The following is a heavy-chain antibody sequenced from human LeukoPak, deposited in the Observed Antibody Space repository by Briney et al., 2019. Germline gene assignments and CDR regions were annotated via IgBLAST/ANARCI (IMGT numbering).Heavy chain of an antibody. CDR2: VSYDGSSK. CDR1: GSTFSSYS. CDR3: ARDPIVVLKTFYFDY. J-gene: IGHJ4*02. D-gene: IGHD3-22*01. Sequence: GGSLRLACAPSGSTFSSYSMHWVRQAPGKGLEWVAVVSYDGSSKYYADSVKGRFTISRDNSKNTLYLQMNSLRDEDTAVYYCARDPIVVLKTFYFDYWGQGTLVTVSS. V-gene: IGHV3-30-3*01.